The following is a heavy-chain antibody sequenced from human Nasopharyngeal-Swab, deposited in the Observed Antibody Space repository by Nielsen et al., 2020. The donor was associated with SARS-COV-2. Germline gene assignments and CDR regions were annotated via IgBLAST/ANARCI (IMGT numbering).Heavy chain of an antibody. CDR1: GFTFTDYW. CDR3: ARESYSWSWYGPDY. V-gene: IGHV3-74*03. D-gene: IGHD1-26*01. J-gene: IGHJ4*02. CDR2: IANDGSST. Sequence: GEPLKISCTVSGFTFTDYWLHWLRQSPGKGRVWLSRIANDGSSTTYADSVRGRFAISRDNARNTLFLQLHSLRAEDTAVYYCARESYSWSWYGPDYWGQGTQVTVSS.